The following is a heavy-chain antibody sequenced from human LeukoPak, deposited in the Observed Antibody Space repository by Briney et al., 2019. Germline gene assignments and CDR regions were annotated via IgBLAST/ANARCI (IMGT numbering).Heavy chain of an antibody. D-gene: IGHD1-26*01. V-gene: IGHV3-21*01. CDR2: ISSSSSYI. J-gene: IGHJ5*02. CDR1: GFTFSSYS. CDR3: ASLTGGSDDWFDP. Sequence: PGGSLRLSCAASGFTFSSYSMNWVRHAPGKGLEWVSSISSSSSYIYYADSVKGRFTISRDNAKNSLYLQMNSLRAEDTAGYYCASLTGGSDDWFDPWGQGTLVTVSS.